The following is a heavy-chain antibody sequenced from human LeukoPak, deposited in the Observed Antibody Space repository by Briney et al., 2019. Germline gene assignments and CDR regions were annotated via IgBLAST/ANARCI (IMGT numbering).Heavy chain of an antibody. CDR2: MNPNSGNT. CDR3: ARAPYSSSSRGY. D-gene: IGHD6-13*01. J-gene: IGHJ4*02. Sequence: GASVKVSCKASGYTFTSYDINWVRQATGQGLEWMGWMNPNSGNTGYAQKFQGRVTMTRDTSTSTVYMELSSLRSEDTAVYYCARAPYSSSSRGYWGQGTLVTVSS. CDR1: GYTFTSYD. V-gene: IGHV1-8*02.